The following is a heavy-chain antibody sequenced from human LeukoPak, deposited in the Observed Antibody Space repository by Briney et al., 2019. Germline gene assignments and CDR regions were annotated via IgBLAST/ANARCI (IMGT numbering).Heavy chain of an antibody. CDR3: ARETPRYYYDSSGQFDY. Sequence: GGSLRLSCAASGFTFRSYSMNWVTHAPGKGLEWVSSISSSSSNNIYYEDSVKVRFTISRDNAKNSLYLQMNSLRAEDTAVYYCARETPRYYYDSSGQFDYWGQGTLVTVSS. CDR2: ISSSSSNNI. D-gene: IGHD3-22*01. J-gene: IGHJ4*02. V-gene: IGHV3-21*01. CDR1: GFTFRSYS.